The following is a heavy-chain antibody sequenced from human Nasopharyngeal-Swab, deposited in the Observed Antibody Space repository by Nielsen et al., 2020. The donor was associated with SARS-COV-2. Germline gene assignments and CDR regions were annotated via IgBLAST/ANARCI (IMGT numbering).Heavy chain of an antibody. V-gene: IGHV2-5*02. CDR1: GFSLTTSGVG. J-gene: IGHJ6*03. Sequence: SGPTLVKPTQTLTLTCSFSGFSLTTSGVGVAWIRQPPGKALEWLALIYWDDDQRYNPSLKTRLTITKDTSNDQVVLTLTNMAPVDSGTYYCAHITRGLERDTIFGVPLASLSYYYMDVWGKGTTVTVS. CDR2: IYWDDDQ. CDR3: AHITRGLERDTIFGVPLASLSYYYMDV. D-gene: IGHD3-3*01.